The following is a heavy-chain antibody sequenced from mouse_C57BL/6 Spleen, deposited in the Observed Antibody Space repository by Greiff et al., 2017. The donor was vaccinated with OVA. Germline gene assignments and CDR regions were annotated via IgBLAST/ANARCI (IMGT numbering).Heavy chain of an antibody. Sequence: VKLQQPGAELVRPGTSVKLSCKASGYTFTSYWMHWVKQRPGQGLEWIGVIDPSDSYTNYNQKFKGKATLTVDTSSSTAYMQLSSLTSEDSAVYYCARTGSNWFAYWGQGTLVTVSA. CDR2: IDPSDSYT. D-gene: IGHD2-5*01. J-gene: IGHJ3*01. CDR3: ARTGSNWFAY. V-gene: IGHV1-59*01. CDR1: GYTFTSYW.